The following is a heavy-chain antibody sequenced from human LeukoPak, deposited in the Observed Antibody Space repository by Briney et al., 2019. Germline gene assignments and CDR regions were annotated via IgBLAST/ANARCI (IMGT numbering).Heavy chain of an antibody. J-gene: IGHJ6*03. Sequence: GGSLRLSCAASGFTFSSYSMNWVRQAPGKGLEWVSSISSSSSYIYYADSVKGRFTISRDNAKNSLYLQMNSLRAEDTAVYYCAREYCSTTSRYYYMDVWGKGTTVTVSS. CDR1: GFTFSSYS. CDR3: AREYCSTTSRYYYMDV. D-gene: IGHD2-2*01. V-gene: IGHV3-21*01. CDR2: ISSSSSYI.